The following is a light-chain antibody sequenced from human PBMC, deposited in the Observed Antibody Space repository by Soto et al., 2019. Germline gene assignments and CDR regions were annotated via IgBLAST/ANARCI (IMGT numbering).Light chain of an antibody. V-gene: IGKV4-1*01. J-gene: IGKJ4*01. Sequence: IWMTQSPASLAVSLGERATINCKSSQSFLYSSNNKNYLAWYQQKPGQPPKLLIYWASTRESGVPDRFSGSGSGTDFTLTISSLQAEDVAVYYCQQYYSTPPTFGGGTKVDIK. CDR3: QQYYSTPPT. CDR2: WAS. CDR1: QSFLYSSNNKNY.